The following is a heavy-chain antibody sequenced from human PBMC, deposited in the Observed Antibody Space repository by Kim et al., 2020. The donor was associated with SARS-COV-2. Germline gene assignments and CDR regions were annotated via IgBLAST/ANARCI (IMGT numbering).Heavy chain of an antibody. J-gene: IGHJ4*02. Sequence: GGSLRLSCAASGFTFSSYSMNWVRQAPGKGLEWVSYISSSSSTIYYADSVKGRFTISRDNAKNSLYLQMNSLRDEDTAVYYCARDSLAAAGKGGDGYWGQGTLVTVSS. V-gene: IGHV3-48*02. CDR2: ISSSSSTI. CDR1: GFTFSSYS. CDR3: ARDSLAAAGKGGDGY. D-gene: IGHD6-13*01.